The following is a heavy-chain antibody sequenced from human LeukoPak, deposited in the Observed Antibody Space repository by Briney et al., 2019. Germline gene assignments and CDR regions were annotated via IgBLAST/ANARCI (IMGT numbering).Heavy chain of an antibody. CDR2: LHISGNT. V-gene: IGHV4-4*07. CDR3: ARAPLRSSFDL. J-gene: IGHJ4*02. D-gene: IGHD1-26*01. CDR1: GVSISANH. Sequence: KTSETLSLTCTVSGVSISANHWVWIRQPAGKGLEWIGRLHISGNTNYNPSLKSRVTISLDTSKNQFSLRMTSATAADTAVYFCARAPLRSSFDLWGQGILVSVSS.